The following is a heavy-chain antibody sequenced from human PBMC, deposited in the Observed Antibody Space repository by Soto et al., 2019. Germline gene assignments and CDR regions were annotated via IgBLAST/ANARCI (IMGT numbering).Heavy chain of an antibody. CDR2: ISGSGGGT. Sequence: PGWSMRLSSASSGCPFRSYAMILVRQATGKWLEWVSSISGSGGGTYYADSVKGRFTFSRDNSKNTLYLQMNSLRAEDTAVYYCAKFGMATTKRSPPYYIDYCGQGALVTVSA. V-gene: IGHV3-23*01. CDR3: AKFGMATTKRSPPYYIDY. J-gene: IGHJ4*02. D-gene: IGHD1-1*01. CDR1: GCPFRSYA.